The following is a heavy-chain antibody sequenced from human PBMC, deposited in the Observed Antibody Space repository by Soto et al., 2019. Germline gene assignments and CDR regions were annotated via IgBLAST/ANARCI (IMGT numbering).Heavy chain of an antibody. V-gene: IGHV1-2*02. Sequence: XSVKVSCKASVYTFTCYYMHWVRQAPGQGLEWMGWINPNSGGTNYAQKFQGRVTMTRDTSISTAYMELSRLRSDDTAVYYCAREYCSSTSWNGMDVWGQGTTATVSS. CDR3: AREYCSSTSWNGMDV. D-gene: IGHD2-2*01. J-gene: IGHJ6*02. CDR2: INPNSGGT. CDR1: VYTFTCYY.